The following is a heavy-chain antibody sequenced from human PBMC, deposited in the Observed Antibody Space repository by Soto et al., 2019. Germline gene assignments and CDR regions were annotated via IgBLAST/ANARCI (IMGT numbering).Heavy chain of an antibody. Sequence: GGSLRLSCAASGFTFSSYAMHWVRQAPGKGLEYVSAISSNGGSTYYANSVKGRFTISRDNSKNTLYLQMGSLRAEDMAVYYCARGLLAAGNDGDLGGGNAFDIWGQGTMVTVSS. CDR3: ARGLLAAGNDGDLGGGNAFDI. V-gene: IGHV3-64*01. CDR2: ISSNGGST. D-gene: IGHD6-13*01. CDR1: GFTFSSYA. J-gene: IGHJ3*02.